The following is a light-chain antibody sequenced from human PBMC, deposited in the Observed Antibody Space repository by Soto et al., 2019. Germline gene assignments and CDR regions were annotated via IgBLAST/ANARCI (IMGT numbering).Light chain of an antibody. CDR2: GAS. J-gene: IGKJ1*01. CDR1: QSVSSN. Sequence: EIVLTHSPATLSLSPWERATLSCRASQSVSSNLAWYQQKPGQAPRLLIYGASTRATGIPARFSGSGSGTEFTLTISSLQSEDFAVYYCQQYNNWPPWKFGQGTKVDIK. CDR3: QQYNNWPPWK. V-gene: IGKV3D-15*01.